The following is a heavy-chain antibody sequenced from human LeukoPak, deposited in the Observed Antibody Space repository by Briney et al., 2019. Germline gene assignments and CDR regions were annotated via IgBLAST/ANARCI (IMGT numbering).Heavy chain of an antibody. CDR1: GYTFTSYD. D-gene: IGHD4-17*01. CDR3: ARTDGDLDY. CDR2: MNPKSGYS. Sequence: ASVKVSCKASGYTFTSYDINWVRQAPGQGLEWMGWMNPKSGYSGSAQKFQGRVTMTRTTSITTAYMELSSLRSEDTAIYYCARTDGDLDYWGQGTLVTVSS. J-gene: IGHJ4*02. V-gene: IGHV1-8*01.